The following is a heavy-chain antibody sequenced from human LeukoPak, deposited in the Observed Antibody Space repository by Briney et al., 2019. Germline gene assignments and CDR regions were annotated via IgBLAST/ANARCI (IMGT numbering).Heavy chain of an antibody. D-gene: IGHD1-14*01. CDR2: IKQDGSEK. J-gene: IGHJ4*02. Sequence: GGSLRLSCAASGFTFSSYWMSWVRQAPGKGLEWVANIKQDGSEKYYVDSVKGRFTISRDNAKNSLYLQMNSLRADDTAVYFCARDWSSRTADYWGQGTLVTVSS. CDR1: GFTFSSYW. CDR3: ARDWSSRTADY. V-gene: IGHV3-7*04.